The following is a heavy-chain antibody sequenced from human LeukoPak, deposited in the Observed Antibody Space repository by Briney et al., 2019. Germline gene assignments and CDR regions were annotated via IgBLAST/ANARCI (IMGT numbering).Heavy chain of an antibody. V-gene: IGHV4-59*01. CDR1: GGSISSYY. CDR2: IYYSGST. D-gene: IGHD2-2*01. CDR3: ARGGTSRVVVPAALPGYMDV. J-gene: IGHJ6*03. Sequence: SETLSLTCTVSGGSISSYYWSWIRQPPGKGLEWIGYIYYSGSTNYNPSLKSRVTISVDTSKNQFSLKLSSVTAADTAVYYCARGGTSRVVVPAALPGYMDVWGKGTTVTVSS.